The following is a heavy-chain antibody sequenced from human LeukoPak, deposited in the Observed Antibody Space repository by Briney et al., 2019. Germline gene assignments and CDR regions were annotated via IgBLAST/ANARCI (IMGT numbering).Heavy chain of an antibody. CDR2: ISGDGGST. D-gene: IGHD3-22*01. Sequence: GGSLRLSCAASGFTFDDYAMHWVRQAPGKGLKWVSLISGDGGSTYYADSVKGRFTISRDNSKNSLYLQMNSLRTEDTALYYCAKDPTHYYDSSGYSEYFQHWGQGTLVTVSS. V-gene: IGHV3-43*02. CDR3: AKDPTHYYDSSGYSEYFQH. J-gene: IGHJ1*01. CDR1: GFTFDDYA.